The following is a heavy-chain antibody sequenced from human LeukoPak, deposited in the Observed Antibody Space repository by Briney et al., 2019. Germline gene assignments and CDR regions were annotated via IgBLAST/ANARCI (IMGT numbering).Heavy chain of an antibody. CDR3: ARVRRIAAAGSDWFDP. D-gene: IGHD6-13*01. Sequence: SETLSLTCTVSGGSISSYYGSWIRQPAGKGLEWIGRIYTSGSTNYNPSLKSRVTMSVDTSKNQFSLKLSSVTAADTAVYYCARVRRIAAAGSDWFDPWGQGTLVTVSS. CDR2: IYTSGST. CDR1: GGSISSYY. J-gene: IGHJ5*02. V-gene: IGHV4-4*07.